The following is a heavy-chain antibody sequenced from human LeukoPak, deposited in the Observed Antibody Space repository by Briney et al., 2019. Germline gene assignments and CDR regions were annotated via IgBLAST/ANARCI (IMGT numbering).Heavy chain of an antibody. D-gene: IGHD2-15*01. V-gene: IGHV1-2*02. CDR1: GYTFTGYY. CDR2: INPNSGGT. CDR3: ARELKGWDAFDI. J-gene: IGHJ3*02. Sequence: ASVKVSCKASGYTFTGYYIHWVRQAPGQGLEWMGWINPNSGGTNYAQKFQGRVTMTRDTSISTAYMELSRLRSDDTAVYYCARELKGWDAFDIWGQGTMVTVSS.